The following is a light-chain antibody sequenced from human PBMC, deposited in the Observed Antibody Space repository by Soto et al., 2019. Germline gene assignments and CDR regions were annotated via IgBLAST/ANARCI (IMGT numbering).Light chain of an antibody. CDR1: QSVNSDY. CDR2: GAS. J-gene: IGKJ1*01. Sequence: EIVLTQSPGTLSLSPGERATLSCRASQSVNSDYLAWYQHKPGQAPRLLIYGASSRATGIPDKFSGSGSGTDFSLTISRLEPDDFAMYYCQQYGSSPRTFGQGTKVEI. V-gene: IGKV3-20*01. CDR3: QQYGSSPRT.